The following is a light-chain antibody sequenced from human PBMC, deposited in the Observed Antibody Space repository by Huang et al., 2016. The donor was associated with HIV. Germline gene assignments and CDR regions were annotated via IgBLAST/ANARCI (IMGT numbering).Light chain of an antibody. CDR2: AAS. CDR1: QSISSY. Sequence: DIEMTQSPSSLSASVGDRVSITCQGSQSISSYLSWYHQKPGKAPKLLIYAASSLGSGAPVRFRCSGAGSDFSLTISGLRPEDFGTYYCQQSYMTPYTFGQGTRLDI. J-gene: IGKJ2*01. CDR3: QQSYMTPYT. V-gene: IGKV1-39*01.